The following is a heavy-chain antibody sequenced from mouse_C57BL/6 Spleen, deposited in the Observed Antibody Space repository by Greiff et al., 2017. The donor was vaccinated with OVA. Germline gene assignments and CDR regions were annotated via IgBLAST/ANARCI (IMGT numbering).Heavy chain of an antibody. D-gene: IGHD1-1*01. CDR1: GYTFTSYW. CDR2: IYPGSGST. V-gene: IGHV1-55*01. J-gene: IGHJ3*01. CDR3: AREGDYYGRGAWFAY. Sequence: QVQLQQPGAELVKPGASVQMSCKASGYTFTSYWITWVKQRPGQGLEWIGDIYPGSGSTNYNEKFKSKATLTVDTSSSTAYMQLSSLTSEDSAVYYCAREGDYYGRGAWFAYWGQGTLVTVSA.